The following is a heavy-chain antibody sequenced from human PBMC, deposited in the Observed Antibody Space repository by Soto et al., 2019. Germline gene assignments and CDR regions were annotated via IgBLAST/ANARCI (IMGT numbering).Heavy chain of an antibody. CDR3: AREGDMKFHSDSSDEPGY. CDR1: GGTFSSFV. V-gene: IGHV1-69*04. Sequence: QVQLVQSGAXVKKPGSSVKVSCKASGGTFSSFVISWVRQAPGQGLEWMGRIIPSIGIINYAQKFQGRVTITADTSTSTAYMELSSLRSDDTAVYYCAREGDMKFHSDSSDEPGYWGQGTLVTVSS. CDR2: IIPSIGII. D-gene: IGHD3-22*01. J-gene: IGHJ4*02.